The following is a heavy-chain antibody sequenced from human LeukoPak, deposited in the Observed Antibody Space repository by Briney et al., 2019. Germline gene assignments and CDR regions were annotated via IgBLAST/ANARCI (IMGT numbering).Heavy chain of an antibody. J-gene: IGHJ5*02. Sequence: GGSLRLSCAASGFTFSSYDMHWVRQATGRGLEWVSGVAGAGGTYYADSVKGRFTISRENGKNSLYLQMNSLRAGDTAVYYCARGGIRGVTWNWLDPWGQGTLVTVSS. CDR1: GFTFSSYD. CDR3: ARGGIRGVTWNWLDP. CDR2: VAGAGGT. V-gene: IGHV3-13*01. D-gene: IGHD3-10*01.